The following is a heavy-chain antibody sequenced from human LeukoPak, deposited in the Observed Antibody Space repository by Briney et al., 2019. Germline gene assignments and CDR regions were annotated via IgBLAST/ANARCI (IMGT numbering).Heavy chain of an antibody. CDR2: IYPGDSGT. J-gene: IGHJ1*01. Sequence: GESLKISGKGSGYSFTSYWIGWVRQMPGKGLEWMGIIYPGDSGTRYSPSFQGQVTISADKSISTAYLQWSSLKASDTAMYYCARTLDRLRIGDFQHWGQGTLVTVSS. CDR1: GYSFTSYW. CDR3: ARTLDRLRIGDFQH. V-gene: IGHV5-51*01. D-gene: IGHD5-12*01.